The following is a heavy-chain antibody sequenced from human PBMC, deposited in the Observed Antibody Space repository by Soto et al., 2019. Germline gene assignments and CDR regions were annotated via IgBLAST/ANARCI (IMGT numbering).Heavy chain of an antibody. CDR3: AKTGWNYVLVYYFDY. V-gene: IGHV3-23*01. CDR1: GFTFSSYV. D-gene: IGHD1-7*01. CDR2: ISGSGGST. Sequence: EVQLLESGGGLVQPGGSLRLSCAASGFTFSSYVMSWVRQAPGKGLEWVSAISGSGGSTFYADSVKGRFTISRDNSKNTLYLQMNSLRAEDTAVYYCAKTGWNYVLVYYFDYWGQGTLVTVSS. J-gene: IGHJ4*02.